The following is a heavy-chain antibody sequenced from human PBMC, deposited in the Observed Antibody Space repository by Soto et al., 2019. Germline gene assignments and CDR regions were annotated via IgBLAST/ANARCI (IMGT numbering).Heavy chain of an antibody. CDR1: GFTFDNYA. CDR3: AKDNGPN. J-gene: IGHJ4*02. Sequence: PGGSLRLSCAASGFTFDNYAMHWVRQAPGKGLEWVSGISWNSNTIAYADSVKGRFTISRDKAKNSLYLQMNSLRAEDTAFYYCAKDNGPNWGQGTLVTVSA. CDR2: ISWNSNTI. V-gene: IGHV3-9*01.